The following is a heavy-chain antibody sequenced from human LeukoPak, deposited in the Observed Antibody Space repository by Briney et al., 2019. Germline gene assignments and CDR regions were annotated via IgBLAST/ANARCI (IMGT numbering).Heavy chain of an antibody. J-gene: IGHJ4*02. Sequence: PGGSLRLSCSASRFTFSSYAMSWVRQAPGKGLEWLSTITISGANTYYADSVKGRFTISRDNSKNTLHLQINSLRAEDTAVYYCAKSGGYTYANWGQGTLVTVSS. CDR2: ITISGANT. V-gene: IGHV3-23*01. CDR3: AKSGGYTYAN. CDR1: RFTFSSYA. D-gene: IGHD5-18*01.